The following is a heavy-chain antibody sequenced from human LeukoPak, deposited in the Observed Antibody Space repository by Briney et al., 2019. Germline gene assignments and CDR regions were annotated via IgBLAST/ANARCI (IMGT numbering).Heavy chain of an antibody. CDR2: IYPGDSDT. J-gene: IGHJ6*02. D-gene: IGHD3-10*01. V-gene: IGHV5-51*01. Sequence: GESLKISCKGSGFTSTNYWIAWVRRVPGKGLEWMGIIYPGDSDTRYSPSFQGQVTISADKSISTAYLQWSSLKASDTAMYYCARLGRPYGSGSYYKPNYYYYGMDVWGQGTTVTVSS. CDR1: GFTSTNYW. CDR3: ARLGRPYGSGSYYKPNYYYYGMDV.